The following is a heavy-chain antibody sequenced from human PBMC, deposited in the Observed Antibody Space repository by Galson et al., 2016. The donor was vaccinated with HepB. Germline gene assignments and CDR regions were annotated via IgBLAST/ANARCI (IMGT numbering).Heavy chain of an antibody. Sequence: SETLSLTCSVSGGSISNYYWSWIRQTAGKGLEWIGRLYGSGTTNYNPSLKSRVTMSVDRSKNQLSLLLTSVTAADTAVYYCARSGIPVPTDSTFVYYYYTMDVRGQGTTVTVSS. CDR3: ARSGIPVPTDSTFVYYYYTMDV. CDR2: LYGSGTT. V-gene: IGHV4-4*07. D-gene: IGHD5-12*01. J-gene: IGHJ6*02. CDR1: GGSISNYY.